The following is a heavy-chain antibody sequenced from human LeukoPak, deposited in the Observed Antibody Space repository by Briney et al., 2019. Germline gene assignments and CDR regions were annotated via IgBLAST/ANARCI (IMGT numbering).Heavy chain of an antibody. D-gene: IGHD3-22*01. Sequence: GRSLRLSCAASGFTFSSYGMHWVRQAPGKGLEWVAVISYDGSNKYYADSVKGRFTISRDNSKNTLYLQMNSLRAEDTAVYYCAKDIYDSSGYYSGHYYYGMDVWGQGTTVTVSS. V-gene: IGHV3-30*18. CDR2: ISYDGSNK. J-gene: IGHJ6*02. CDR3: AKDIYDSSGYYSGHYYYGMDV. CDR1: GFTFSSYG.